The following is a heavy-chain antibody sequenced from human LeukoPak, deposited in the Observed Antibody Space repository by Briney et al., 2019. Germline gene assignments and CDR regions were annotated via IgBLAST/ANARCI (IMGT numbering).Heavy chain of an antibody. CDR3: AKGAATMGDC. Sequence: PGGSLRLSCAASGFTFSSHAMSWVRQAPGKGLEWVSGISSSGGSTYYADSVKGRFTISRDNSKNTLYLQMNSLRGEDKAVYYCAKGAATMGDCWGQGILVTVS. CDR1: GFTFSSHA. D-gene: IGHD5-12*01. CDR2: ISSSGGST. V-gene: IGHV3-23*01. J-gene: IGHJ4*02.